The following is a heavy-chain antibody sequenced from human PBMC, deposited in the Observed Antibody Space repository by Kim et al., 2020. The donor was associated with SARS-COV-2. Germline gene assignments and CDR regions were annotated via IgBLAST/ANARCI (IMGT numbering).Heavy chain of an antibody. Sequence: TRYSPSFQGQVTISADKSISTAYLQWSSLKASDTAMYYCARQEQQLALEHWGQGTLVTVSS. CDR3: ARQEQQLALEH. J-gene: IGHJ1*01. CDR2: T. D-gene: IGHD6-13*01. V-gene: IGHV5-51*01.